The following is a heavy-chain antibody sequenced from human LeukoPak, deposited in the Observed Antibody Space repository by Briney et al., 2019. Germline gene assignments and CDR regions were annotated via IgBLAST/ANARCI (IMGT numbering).Heavy chain of an antibody. CDR1: GGSISSSHYY. Sequence: PSETLSLTCTVSGGSISSSHYYWGWVRQPPGKGLEWIGSIYCSGNTYYNPSLKSRVTMSVDTSMNQFSLKLNSVTAADTAVYYCAGQRRVTGPNWFGPWGQGTLVTVSS. V-gene: IGHV4-39*01. J-gene: IGHJ5*02. CDR2: IYCSGNT. CDR3: AGQRRVTGPNWFGP. D-gene: IGHD2-8*01.